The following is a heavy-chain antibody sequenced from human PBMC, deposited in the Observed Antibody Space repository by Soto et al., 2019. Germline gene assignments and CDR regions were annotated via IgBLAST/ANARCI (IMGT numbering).Heavy chain of an antibody. CDR2: IWYDGSNK. V-gene: IGHV3-33*01. Sequence: QVQLVESGGGVVQPGRSLRLSCAASGFTFSSYGMHWVRQAPGKGLEWVAVIWYDGSNKYYADSVKGRFTISRDNSKNTLYLQMTSLRAEDTAVYYCARDEDPQFNFWSGTAPFDYWGQGTLVTVSS. CDR3: ARDEDPQFNFWSGTAPFDY. D-gene: IGHD3-3*01. CDR1: GFTFSSYG. J-gene: IGHJ4*02.